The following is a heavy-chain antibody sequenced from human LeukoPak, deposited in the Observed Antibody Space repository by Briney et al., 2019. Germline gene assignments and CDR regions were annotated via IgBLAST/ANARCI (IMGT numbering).Heavy chain of an antibody. J-gene: IGHJ4*02. CDR2: IYTSGST. V-gene: IGHV4-61*02. CDR3: ARGGYHNVDY. Sequence: SETLSLTCIVSGGSISRGSYYWSWIRQPAGKGLEWIGRIYTSGSTNYNPSLKSRVTISVDTSKNQFSLKLSSVTAADTAVYYCARGGYHNVDYWGQGTLVTVSS. D-gene: IGHD1-1*01. CDR1: GGSISRGSYY.